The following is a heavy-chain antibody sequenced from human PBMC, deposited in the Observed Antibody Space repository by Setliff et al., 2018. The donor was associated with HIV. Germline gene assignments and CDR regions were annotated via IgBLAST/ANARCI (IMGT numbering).Heavy chain of an antibody. CDR2: ISPSSGGT. D-gene: IGHD6-13*01. CDR1: GFTFRNYA. CDR3: TKDRGSIADY. Sequence: GGSLRLSCAASGFTFRNYAMTWVRQAPGKGLEWVSTISPSSGGTNYADSVKGRFTISRDNSKNILYLQMNSLRAEDTAIYYCTKDRGSIADYWGQGTLVTVSS. V-gene: IGHV3-23*01. J-gene: IGHJ4*02.